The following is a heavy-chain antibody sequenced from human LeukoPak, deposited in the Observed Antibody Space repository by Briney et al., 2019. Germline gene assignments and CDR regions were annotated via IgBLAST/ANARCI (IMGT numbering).Heavy chain of an antibody. D-gene: IGHD3-10*01. CDR1: GGSFSGFY. CDR3: ASAAPYYRWFDP. V-gene: IGHV4-34*01. CDR2: INHSGRT. J-gene: IGHJ5*02. Sequence: SETLSLTCAVYGGSFSGFYWSWIRRPPGKGLEWIGEINHSGRTNSNPSLKSRVTISVDTSKNQFSLKLSSVTAADTAVYYCASAAPYYRWFDPWGQGTLVTVSS.